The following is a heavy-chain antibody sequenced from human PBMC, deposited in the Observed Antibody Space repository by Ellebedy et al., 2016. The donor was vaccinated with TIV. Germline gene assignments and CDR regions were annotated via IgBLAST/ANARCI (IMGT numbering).Heavy chain of an antibody. J-gene: IGHJ5*02. CDR3: ARDPGGGGDYGDNWFDP. D-gene: IGHD4-17*01. CDR1: GFTFSSYS. Sequence: GESLKISCAASGFTFSSYSMNWVRQAPGKGLEWVSSISSSSSYIYYADSVKGRFTISRDNAKNSLYLQMNSLRAEDTAVYYCARDPGGGGDYGDNWFDPWGRGTVVTVSS. V-gene: IGHV3-21*01. CDR2: ISSSSSYI.